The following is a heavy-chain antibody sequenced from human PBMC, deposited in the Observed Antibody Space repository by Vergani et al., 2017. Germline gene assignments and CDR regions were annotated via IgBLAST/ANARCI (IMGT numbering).Heavy chain of an antibody. J-gene: IGHJ6*03. V-gene: IGHV3-30*18. Sequence: QVQLVESGGGVVQPGRSLRLPCAASGFTFSSYGMHWVRQAPGKGLEWVAVISFDGSNKYYADSVKGRFTISRDNSKNTLYLQMNSLRPEDTAVYYCAKDGGSGWYMGHYYMDVWGKGTTVTVSS. CDR1: GFTFSSYG. CDR3: AKDGGSGWYMGHYYMDV. D-gene: IGHD6-19*01. CDR2: ISFDGSNK.